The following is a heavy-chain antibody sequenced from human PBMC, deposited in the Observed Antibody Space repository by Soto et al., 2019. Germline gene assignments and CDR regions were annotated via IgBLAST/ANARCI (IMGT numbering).Heavy chain of an antibody. CDR1: GFTFDDYA. D-gene: IGHD5-12*01. Sequence: GGSLRLSCAASGFTFDDYAMHWVRQAPGKGLEWVSGISWNSGRIGYADSVKGRFTISRDSAKTSLYLQMNSLRAEDTSLYYCAKGSGYSGYDYADYWGQGTLVTVSS. CDR3: AKGSGYSGYDYADY. V-gene: IGHV3-9*01. J-gene: IGHJ4*01. CDR2: ISWNSGRI.